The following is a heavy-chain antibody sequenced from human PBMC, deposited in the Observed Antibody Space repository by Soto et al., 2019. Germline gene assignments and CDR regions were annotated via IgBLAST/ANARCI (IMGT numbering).Heavy chain of an antibody. D-gene: IGHD6-6*01. Sequence: QITLKESGPTLVKPTQTLTLTCTFSGFSLSTRGVGVAWIRQPPGKALEWLAFIYWNDDKRYSPSLKSRLTITKDTSTNQVVLTTANVDPVDTGTYFCAHRLLYTRSSDAYHYGLDVWGQGTTVTVSS. CDR3: AHRLLYTRSSDAYHYGLDV. J-gene: IGHJ6*02. CDR2: IYWNDDK. CDR1: GFSLSTRGVG. V-gene: IGHV2-5*01.